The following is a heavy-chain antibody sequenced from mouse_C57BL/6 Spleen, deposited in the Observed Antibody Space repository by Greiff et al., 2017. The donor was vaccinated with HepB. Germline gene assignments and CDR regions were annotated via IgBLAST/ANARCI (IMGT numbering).Heavy chain of an antibody. CDR2: IYPGDGDT. CDR3: ARYSWDLYYFDY. J-gene: IGHJ2*01. Sequence: QVQLKQSGPELVKPGASVKISCKASGYAFSSSWMNWVKQRPGKGLEWIGRIYPGDGDTNYNGKFKGKATLTADKSYSTAYMQLSSLTSEDSAVYFCARYSWDLYYFDYWGQGTTLTVSS. V-gene: IGHV1-82*01. D-gene: IGHD4-1*01. CDR1: GYAFSSSW.